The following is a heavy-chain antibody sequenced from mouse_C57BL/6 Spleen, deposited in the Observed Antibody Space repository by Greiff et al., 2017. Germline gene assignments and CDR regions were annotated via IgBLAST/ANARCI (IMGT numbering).Heavy chain of an antibody. D-gene: IGHD2-4*01. CDR3: ARIYYDYDYYAMDY. V-gene: IGHV5-9*01. Sequence: EVQRVESGGGLVKPGGSLKLSCAASGFTFSSYTMSWVRQTPEKRLEWVATISGGGGNTYYPDSVKGRFTISRDNAKNTLYLQMSSLRSEDTALYYCARIYYDYDYYAMDYWGQGTSVTVSS. CDR1: GFTFSSYT. CDR2: ISGGGGNT. J-gene: IGHJ4*01.